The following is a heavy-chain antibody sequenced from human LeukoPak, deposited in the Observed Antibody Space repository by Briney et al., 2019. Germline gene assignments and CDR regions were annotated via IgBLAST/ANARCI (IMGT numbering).Heavy chain of an antibody. CDR1: GGSITSTSFY. D-gene: IGHD3-22*01. V-gene: IGHV4-39*01. J-gene: IGHJ5*02. CDR3: ARLYYDSRGYYWFDR. CDR2: IYYSGST. Sequence: PSETLSLTRTVSGGSITSTSFYWGWIRQPPGKGLAWLGSIYYSGSTYDNPSLKSRVTISVDRSKNQFSLKLSSVTAADTAVYYCARLYYDSRGYYWFDRWGQGTLVTVSS.